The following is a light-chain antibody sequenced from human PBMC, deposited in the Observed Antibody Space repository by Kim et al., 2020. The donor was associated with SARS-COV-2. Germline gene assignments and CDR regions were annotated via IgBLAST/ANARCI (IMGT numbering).Light chain of an antibody. CDR3: TSFTRSGATYV. J-gene: IGLJ1*01. V-gene: IGLV2-14*03. CDR2: AVS. Sequence: QSITISCTGTSSDVGGYNHVSWYQQYPDKAPKLIIYAVSNRPSGVSDRFSGYKSGSTAFLTISGLQAEDETDYYCTSFTRSGATYVFGTGTKVTVL. CDR1: SSDVGGYNH.